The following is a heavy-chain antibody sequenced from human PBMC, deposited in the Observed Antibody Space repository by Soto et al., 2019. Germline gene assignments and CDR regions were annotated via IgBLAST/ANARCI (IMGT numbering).Heavy chain of an antibody. CDR2: INSDGSST. CDR1: GFTFSGYW. D-gene: IGHD5-12*01. Sequence: GGSLRLSCAASGFTFSGYWMHWVRQAPGKGLVWVSRINSDGSSTSYADSVKGRFTISRDNVKNTLYLQMNSLRAEDTAVYYCAREAGDGYNRLDFDYWGQGTLVTVSS. V-gene: IGHV3-74*01. CDR3: AREAGDGYNRLDFDY. J-gene: IGHJ4*02.